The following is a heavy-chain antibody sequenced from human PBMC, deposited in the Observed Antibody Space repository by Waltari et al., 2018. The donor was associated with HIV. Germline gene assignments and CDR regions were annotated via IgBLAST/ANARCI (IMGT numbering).Heavy chain of an antibody. D-gene: IGHD2-21*02. CDR3: ARGVNLRCTGDCYSAY. CDR1: GFTFGAYV. J-gene: IGHJ4*02. V-gene: IGHV3-49*03. CDR2: IRSKPYGGTR. Sequence: EVHLVESGGGLVQPGRSLRLSCKATGFTFGAYVVTWFRQAPGKGLEWVGFIRSKPYGGTREYAASVKGRFTISRDDSKNIAFLQMDSLKIEDTAVYYCARGVNLRCTGDCYSAYWGQGTLVTVSS.